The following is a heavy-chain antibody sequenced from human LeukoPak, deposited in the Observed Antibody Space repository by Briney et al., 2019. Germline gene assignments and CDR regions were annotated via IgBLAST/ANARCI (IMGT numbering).Heavy chain of an antibody. CDR2: IGISSGNT. CDR3: ARDTKYAFDN. CDR1: GFTFSSYS. J-gene: IGHJ4*02. D-gene: IGHD2-2*01. Sequence: GGSLGLSCAASGFTFSSYSMNWVRQAPGKGLEWISYIGISSGNTKYADSVKGRFTISGDKAKNSVYLQMNSLRVEDTDVYYCARDTKYAFDNWGQGTLVTVSS. V-gene: IGHV3-48*01.